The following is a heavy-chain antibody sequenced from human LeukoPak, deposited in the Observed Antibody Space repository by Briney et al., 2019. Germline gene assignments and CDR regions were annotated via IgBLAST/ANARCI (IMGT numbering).Heavy chain of an antibody. CDR1: GFTFSSYA. V-gene: IGHV3-23*01. J-gene: IGHJ4*02. D-gene: IGHD3-3*01. CDR3: AKDFRSYDFWSGYSDY. Sequence: GGSLRLSCAASGFTFSSYAMSWVRQAPGKGLEWVSAISGSGGSTHYADSVKGRFTISRDNSKNTLYLQMNSLRAEDTAVYYCAKDFRSYDFWSGYSDYWGQGTLVTVSS. CDR2: ISGSGGST.